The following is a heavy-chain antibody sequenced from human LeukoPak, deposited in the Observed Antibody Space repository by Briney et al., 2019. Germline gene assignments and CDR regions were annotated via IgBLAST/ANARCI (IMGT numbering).Heavy chain of an antibody. V-gene: IGHV2-70*04. Sequence: AGPSLAKLTQTLTLTCTFSGFSLSTSGMRVSWIRQPPGKALEWLARIDWDEDKFYSAFLKTRLTISKDTSKNQVILIMTNMDPVDTATYYCARIESSDAFDYWGQGTLVTVSS. CDR1: GFSLSTSGMR. J-gene: IGHJ4*02. CDR3: ARIESSDAFDY. D-gene: IGHD6-19*01. CDR2: IDWDEDK.